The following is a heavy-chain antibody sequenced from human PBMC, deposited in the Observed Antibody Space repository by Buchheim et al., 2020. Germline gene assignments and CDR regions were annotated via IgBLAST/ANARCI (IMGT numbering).Heavy chain of an antibody. Sequence: QLQLQESGPGLVKPSETLSLTCTVSGGSISSSSYYWGWIRQPPGKGLEWIGSIYYSGSTYYNTSLKSRVTISVDTATNQISLKLSSVTAADTAVYYCARVGGIAVAGTYYYYYGMDVWGQGTT. J-gene: IGHJ6*02. V-gene: IGHV4-39*01. CDR2: IYYSGST. CDR1: GGSISSSSYY. CDR3: ARVGGIAVAGTYYYYYGMDV. D-gene: IGHD6-19*01.